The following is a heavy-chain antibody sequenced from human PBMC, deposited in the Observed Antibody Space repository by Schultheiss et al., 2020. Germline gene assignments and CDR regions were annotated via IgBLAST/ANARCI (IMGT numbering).Heavy chain of an antibody. CDR1: GFTFSSYG. Sequence: GGSLRLSCAASGFTFSSYGMHWVRQAPGKGLEWVAVISYDGSNKYYADSVKGRFTISRDNSKNTLYLQMNSLRAEDTAVYYCAKRLFWSGYYTYYYYGMDVWGKGTTVTVSS. CDR3: AKRLFWSGYYTYYYYGMDV. V-gene: IGHV3-30*18. CDR2: ISYDGSNK. J-gene: IGHJ6*04. D-gene: IGHD3-3*01.